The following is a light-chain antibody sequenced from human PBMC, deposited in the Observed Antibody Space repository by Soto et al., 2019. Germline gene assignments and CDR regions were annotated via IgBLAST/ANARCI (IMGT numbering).Light chain of an antibody. J-gene: IGLJ1*01. CDR2: GVS. V-gene: IGLV2-14*01. CDR3: SSHTLSRAIQV. Sequence: QSALTQPASVSGSPGQSITISCSGTISDFVVYNYVSWYQQHPGKAPKLMLYGVSKRPSGVSNRFSGSKSGNTASLTISGLQAEDEADYYCSSHTLSRAIQVFGTGTKVTVL. CDR1: ISDFVVYNY.